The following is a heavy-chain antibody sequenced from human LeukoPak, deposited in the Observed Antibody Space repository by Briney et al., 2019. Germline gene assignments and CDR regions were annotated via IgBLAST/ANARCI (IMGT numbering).Heavy chain of an antibody. Sequence: PSETLSLTCAVYGGSFSGYYWSWIRQPPGKGLEWIGEINHSGSTNYNPSLKSRVTISVDTSKNQFSLKLSSVTAAGTAVYYCARRQPRRLLTTRAVAGSYYYYMDVWGKGTTVTISS. CDR2: INHSGST. V-gene: IGHV4-34*01. CDR3: ARRQPRRLLTTRAVAGSYYYYMDV. CDR1: GGSFSGYY. D-gene: IGHD6-19*01. J-gene: IGHJ6*03.